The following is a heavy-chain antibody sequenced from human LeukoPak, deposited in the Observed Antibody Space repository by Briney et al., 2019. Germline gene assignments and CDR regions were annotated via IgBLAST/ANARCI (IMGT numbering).Heavy chain of an antibody. J-gene: IGHJ6*03. V-gene: IGHV1-69*05. D-gene: IGHD6-13*01. CDR2: IIPIFGTA. CDR3: ASRDSIAAAGTEYYYYMDV. CDR1: GGTFSSYA. Sequence: ASVKVSCKASGGTFSSYAISWVRQAPGQGLEWMGGIIPIFGTANYAQKFQGRVTITTDESTSTAYMELSSLRSEDTAVYYCASRDSIAAAGTEYYYYMDVWGKGTTVTVSS.